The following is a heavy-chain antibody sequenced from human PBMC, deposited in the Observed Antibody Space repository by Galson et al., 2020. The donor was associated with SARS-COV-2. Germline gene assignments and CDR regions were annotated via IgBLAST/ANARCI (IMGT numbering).Heavy chain of an antibody. D-gene: IGHD6-19*01. CDR1: GFSFSSHA. J-gene: IGHJ4*02. Sequence: TGGSLRLSCAASGFSFSSHAMSWVRQAPGKGLEWISSVPGSADSTYYADSVKGRFTIFRDNSRNTLYLQMNSLRAEDTAVYYCAREMGSTEAVTGMFDYWGQGTLVTVSS. CDR3: AREMGSTEAVTGMFDY. CDR2: VPGSADST. V-gene: IGHV3-23*01.